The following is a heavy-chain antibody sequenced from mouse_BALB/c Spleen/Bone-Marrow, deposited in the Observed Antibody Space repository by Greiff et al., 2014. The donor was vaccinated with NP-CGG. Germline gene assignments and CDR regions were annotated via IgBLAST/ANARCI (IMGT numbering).Heavy chain of an antibody. CDR2: IDPSDSET. J-gene: IGHJ4*01. V-gene: IGHV1-69*02. D-gene: IGHD2-4*01. CDR1: GYIFTSYW. CDR3: ARSEDYDWAMDY. Sequence: QVQLQQSGAELVKPGAPVKLSCKASGYIFTSYWMNWVKQRPGRGLEWIGRIDPSDSETHYNQKLKDKATVTVDKSSSTAYIQLSSLTSEDAAVYYCARSEDYDWAMDYWGQGTSAPFPS.